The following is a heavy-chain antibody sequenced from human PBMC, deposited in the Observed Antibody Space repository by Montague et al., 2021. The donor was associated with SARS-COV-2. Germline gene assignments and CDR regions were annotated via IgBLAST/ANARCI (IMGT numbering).Heavy chain of an antibody. V-gene: IGHV4-61*02. Sequence: TLSLTCTVSGGSISSGSYYWSWIRQPAGKGLEWIGRIYTSGSTNYNPSLKSRVTISVDTSKNQFSLKLSSVTAADTAVYYCARDVRVMGDDFWRGYSETGFDPWGQGTLVTVSS. CDR1: GGSISSGSYY. J-gene: IGHJ5*02. CDR2: IYTSGST. CDR3: ARDVRVMGDDFWRGYSETGFDP. D-gene: IGHD3-3*01.